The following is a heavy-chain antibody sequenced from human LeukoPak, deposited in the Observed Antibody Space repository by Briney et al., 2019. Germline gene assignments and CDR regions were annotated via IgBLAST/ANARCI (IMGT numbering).Heavy chain of an antibody. Sequence: SETLSLTCTVSGGSISSYYWSWIRQPAGKGLEWIGRIYTSGSTNYNPSLKSRVTMSVDTSKNQFSLKLSSVTAADTAVYYCARPDTPGYTAPFDYWGQGTLVTVSS. D-gene: IGHD3-16*02. CDR1: GGSISSYY. J-gene: IGHJ4*02. CDR2: IYTSGST. V-gene: IGHV4-4*07. CDR3: ARPDTPGYTAPFDY.